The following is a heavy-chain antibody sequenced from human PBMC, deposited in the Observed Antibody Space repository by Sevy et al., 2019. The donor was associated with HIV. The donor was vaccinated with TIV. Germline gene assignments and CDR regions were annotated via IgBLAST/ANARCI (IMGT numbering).Heavy chain of an antibody. J-gene: IGHJ4*02. CDR2: YESGGST. Sequence: AGSLRLSCGASGFIFSNNAMNWVRQAPGKGPEWVSAYESGGSTYYADSVKGRFTISSDNSKNMLFLQMSSLRAEDTAIYYCATGDTAMITDLDYWGLGTLVTVSS. D-gene: IGHD5-18*01. CDR3: ATGDTAMITDLDY. V-gene: IGHV3-23*01. CDR1: GFIFSNNA.